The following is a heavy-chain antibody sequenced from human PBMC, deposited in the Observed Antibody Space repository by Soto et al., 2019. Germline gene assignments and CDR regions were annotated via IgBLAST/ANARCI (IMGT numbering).Heavy chain of an antibody. CDR2: IFYSGSTTY. CDR1: GGSFSGYY. D-gene: IGHD6-19*01. V-gene: IGHV4-34*11. Sequence: SETLSLTCAVYGGSFSGYYWSWIRQPPGKGLEWIGYIFYSGSTTYNNNPSLKSRVSISVDTSKNQFYLRLSSVTAADTAVYYCARVGSSGWSPDYWGQGTLVTVSS. J-gene: IGHJ4*02. CDR3: ARVGSSGWSPDY.